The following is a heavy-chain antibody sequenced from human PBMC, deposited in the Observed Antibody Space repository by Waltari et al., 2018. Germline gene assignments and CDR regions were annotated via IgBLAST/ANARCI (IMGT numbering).Heavy chain of an antibody. CDR3: ARATFGDLFLFDF. J-gene: IGHJ4*02. CDR2: ISYSGST. D-gene: IGHD3-10*01. Sequence: QVQLQESGPGLVKASQTLSLTCTVSGDSISSGDYCWNWIRQHPGKGLGWIGYISYSGSTYYNPSLNSRVTISVETSQNQFSLKLSSVTAADTAVYYCARATFGDLFLFDFWGPGTLVSVSS. CDR1: GDSISSGDYC. V-gene: IGHV4-31*03.